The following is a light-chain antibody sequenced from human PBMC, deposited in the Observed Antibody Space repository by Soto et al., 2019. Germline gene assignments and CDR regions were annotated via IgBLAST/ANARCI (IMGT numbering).Light chain of an antibody. CDR3: QQYREWPPFT. V-gene: IGKV3-15*01. Sequence: ILMTQSPCTLPVSPGERATLYCRASESLHGSLAWFQRRPGQPPRPLIYHTLTRATGIPARFSGSGSGTEFTLTISSLQTEDFAVYFCQQYREWPPFTFGQGTRLEIK. CDR1: ESLHGS. J-gene: IGKJ2*01. CDR2: HTL.